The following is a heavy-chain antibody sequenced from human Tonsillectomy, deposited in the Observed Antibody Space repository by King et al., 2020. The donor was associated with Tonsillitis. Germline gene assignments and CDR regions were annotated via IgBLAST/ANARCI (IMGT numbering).Heavy chain of an antibody. CDR1: GFTFDTYA. Sequence: VQLVESGGGLVQPGGSVRLSCAASGFTFDTYAMAWVRQAPGKGLDWVSSLSASGVTTYYAGSVKGRFTISRDNSKNTVFLQMNSLRADDTAVYYCAKVRGQVLGGGAFDIGGRGTLVPVSS. CDR2: LSASGVTT. J-gene: IGHJ3*02. CDR3: AKVRGQVLGGGAFDI. D-gene: IGHD3-3*01. V-gene: IGHV3-23*04.